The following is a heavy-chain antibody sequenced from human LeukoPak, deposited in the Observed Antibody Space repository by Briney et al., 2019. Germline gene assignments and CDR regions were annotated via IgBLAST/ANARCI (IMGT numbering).Heavy chain of an antibody. CDR2: IRGSGDSP. Sequence: ASVKVSCKASGFTFTNYHMHWVRQAPGQGLEWVALIRGSGDSPDYAQKLQGRVTVTFDTSTNILYLELRSLKLEDTAVYYCARAPGGTLGFWGQGTLVTVSS. J-gene: IGHJ4*02. D-gene: IGHD4-23*01. V-gene: IGHV1-46*04. CDR1: GFTFTNYH. CDR3: ARAPGGTLGF.